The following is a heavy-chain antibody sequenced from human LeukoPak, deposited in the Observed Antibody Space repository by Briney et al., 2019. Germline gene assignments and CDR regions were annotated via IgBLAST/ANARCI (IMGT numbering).Heavy chain of an antibody. CDR3: ARGTRNCGGDCYSGRLFDY. V-gene: IGHV4-34*01. D-gene: IGHD2-21*02. J-gene: IGHJ4*02. CDR2: INHSGST. Sequence: SETLSLTCAVYGGSFSGYYWSWIRQPPGKGLEWIGEINHSGSTNYNPSLKSRVTISVDTSKNQFSLKLSSVTAADTAVYYCARGTRNCGGDCYSGRLFDYWGQGTLVTVSS. CDR1: GGSFSGYY.